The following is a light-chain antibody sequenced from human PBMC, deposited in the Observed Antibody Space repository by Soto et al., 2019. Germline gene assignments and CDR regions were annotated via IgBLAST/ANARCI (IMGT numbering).Light chain of an antibody. CDR2: EVS. CDR1: SSDVGGYNY. V-gene: IGLV2-8*01. Sequence: QSALTQPPSPSGSPGQSVTISCTGTSSDVGGYNYVSWYQQHPGKAPKLMIYEVSKRPSGVPDRFSGSKSGNTASLTVSGLQAEDEADYYCSSYAGSKTLFGGGTKLTVL. J-gene: IGLJ2*01. CDR3: SSYAGSKTL.